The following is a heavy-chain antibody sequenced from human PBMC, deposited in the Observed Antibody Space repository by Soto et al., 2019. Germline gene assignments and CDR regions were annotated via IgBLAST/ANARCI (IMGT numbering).Heavy chain of an antibody. J-gene: IGHJ6*02. CDR2: INHSGST. CDR1: GGSFSGYY. Sequence: TSETLSLTCAVYGGSFSGYYWSWIRQPPGKGLEWIGEINHSGSTNYNPSLKSRVTISVDTSKNQFSLKLSSVTAADTAVYYCARGLYGYSSGWQDYYYYGMDVWGQGATVTVSS. CDR3: ARGLYGYSSGWQDYYYYGMDV. V-gene: IGHV4-34*01. D-gene: IGHD6-19*01.